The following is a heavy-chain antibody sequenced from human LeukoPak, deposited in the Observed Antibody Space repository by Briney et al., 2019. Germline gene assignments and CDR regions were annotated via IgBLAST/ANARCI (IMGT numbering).Heavy chain of an antibody. CDR2: VSGRDTST. CDR3: AKWGDYDVLTGYYDSDY. CDR1: GFTFSNYA. J-gene: IGHJ4*02. V-gene: IGHV3-23*01. Sequence: GASLRLSSAASGFTFSNYAMSWVRQAPGRGLEWVSAVSGRDTSTYYTDSVKGRFTISRDNSKNTLYLQMNSLSAEDTAIYYCAKWGDYDVLTGYYDSDYWGQGTLVTVSS. D-gene: IGHD3-9*01.